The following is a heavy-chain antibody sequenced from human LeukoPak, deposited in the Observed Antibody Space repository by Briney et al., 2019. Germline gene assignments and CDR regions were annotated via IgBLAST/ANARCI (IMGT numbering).Heavy chain of an antibody. CDR2: IYYSGST. D-gene: IGHD5-18*01. CDR1: GGSISSYY. V-gene: IGHV4-39*07. Sequence: SETLSLTCTVSGGSISSYYWGWIRQPPGKGLEWLGSIYYSGSTYYNPSLKSRVTISVDTSKNQFSLKLSSVTAADTAVYYCARDWGYSYGSDYYMDVWGKGTTVTVSS. J-gene: IGHJ6*03. CDR3: ARDWGYSYGSDYYMDV.